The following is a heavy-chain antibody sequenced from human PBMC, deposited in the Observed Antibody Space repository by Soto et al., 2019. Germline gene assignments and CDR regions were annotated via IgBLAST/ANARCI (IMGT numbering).Heavy chain of an antibody. Sequence: PSETLSLTCAVYGGSFSGYYWSWIRQPPGKGLEWIGEIYYSGSTNYNPSLKSRVTISVDTSKNQLSLKLSSVTAADTAVYYCARLTDGSGTLGYYYYYYMDVWGKGTTVTVSS. J-gene: IGHJ6*03. CDR1: GGSFSGYY. CDR3: ARLTDGSGTLGYYYYYYMDV. CDR2: IYYSGST. D-gene: IGHD3-10*01. V-gene: IGHV4-34*01.